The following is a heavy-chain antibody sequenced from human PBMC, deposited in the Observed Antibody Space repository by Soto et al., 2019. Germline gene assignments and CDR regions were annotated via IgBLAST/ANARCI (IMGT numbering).Heavy chain of an antibody. CDR1: GYTFTSYG. V-gene: IGHV1-18*01. D-gene: IGHD1-26*01. Sequence: QVQLVQSGAEVKKPGASVKVSCKASGYTFTSYGISWVRQAPGQGLEWMGWISANNGNTNYAQNLQGRVTMTTDTSTSTADMELRSLRSDDTAVYYCARDRGSYALDYWCQGTLVTVSS. CDR2: ISANNGNT. CDR3: ARDRGSYALDY. J-gene: IGHJ4*02.